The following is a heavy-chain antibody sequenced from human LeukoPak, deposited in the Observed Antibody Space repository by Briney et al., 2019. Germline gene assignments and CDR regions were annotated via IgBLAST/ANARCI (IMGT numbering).Heavy chain of an antibody. D-gene: IGHD3-22*01. J-gene: IGHJ4*02. CDR2: INYRGNT. Sequence: SETLSLTCTVSGGSISSSSYYWVWPRQPPGKGLDWIVIINYRGNTYYNPSLKSRVTISVDTSKNQFSLKLSSVTAADTAVYYCARRDSYSSGYYYFDYWGQGTLVTVSS. CDR1: GGSISSSSYY. V-gene: IGHV4-39*01. CDR3: ARRDSYSSGYYYFDY.